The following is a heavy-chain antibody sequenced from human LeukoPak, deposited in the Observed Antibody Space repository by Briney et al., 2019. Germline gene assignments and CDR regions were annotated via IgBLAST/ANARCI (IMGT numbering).Heavy chain of an antibody. Sequence: GGSLRLSCAASGFTFSSYWMHWVRQVPGKGLVWVSRISRDGSITYYADSVKGRFTFSRDNPKNTLYLQMNTPRAEDTAMYYCAGDHYASVDYWGQGTLVAVSS. J-gene: IGHJ4*02. V-gene: IGHV3-74*01. CDR3: AGDHYASVDY. D-gene: IGHD3-10*01. CDR2: ISRDGSIT. CDR1: GFTFSSYW.